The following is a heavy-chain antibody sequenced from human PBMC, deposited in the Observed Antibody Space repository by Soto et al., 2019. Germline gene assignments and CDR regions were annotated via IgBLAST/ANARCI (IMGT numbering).Heavy chain of an antibody. CDR3: ARGRRTYSSSWYFDY. CDR2: INHSGST. J-gene: IGHJ4*02. CDR1: GGSFSGYY. D-gene: IGHD6-13*01. V-gene: IGHV4-34*01. Sequence: SETLSLTCAVYGGSFSGYYWSWIRQPPGKGLEWIGEINHSGSTNYNPSLKSRVTISVDTSKNQFSQKLSSMTAADTAVYYCARGRRTYSSSWYFDYWGQGTLVTVSS.